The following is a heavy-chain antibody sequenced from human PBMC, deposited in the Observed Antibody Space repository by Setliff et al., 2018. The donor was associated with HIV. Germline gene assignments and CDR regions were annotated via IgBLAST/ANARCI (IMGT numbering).Heavy chain of an antibody. CDR2: INPNSGDT. D-gene: IGHD6-13*01. CDR3: AWKQPDHSNSHPEAFDI. J-gene: IGHJ3*02. V-gene: IGHV1-2*06. Sequence: AASVKVSCKASGYTFTGYFIHLLRQAPGQGLEWMGRINPNSGDTNYAQKFQGRVTMTRDTSITTAYMDLGRLTSDDTAVYLCAWKQPDHSNSHPEAFDIWGQGTMVTVSS. CDR1: GYTFTGYF.